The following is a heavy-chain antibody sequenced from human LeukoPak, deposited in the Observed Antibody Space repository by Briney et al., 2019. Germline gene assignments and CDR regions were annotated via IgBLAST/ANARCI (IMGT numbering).Heavy chain of an antibody. D-gene: IGHD6-13*01. CDR2: ISGSGVNT. Sequence: GGSLRLSCAASGFTFSNYAMNWVRQAPGRGLEWVSVISGSGVNTYYADSVKGRFTISRDNSRNTLYLQMSSLRAEDTAVYYCATSFGPVIAAAGTGADWGHGTLVTVSS. CDR1: GFTFSNYA. V-gene: IGHV3-23*01. CDR3: ATSFGPVIAAAGTGAD. J-gene: IGHJ4*01.